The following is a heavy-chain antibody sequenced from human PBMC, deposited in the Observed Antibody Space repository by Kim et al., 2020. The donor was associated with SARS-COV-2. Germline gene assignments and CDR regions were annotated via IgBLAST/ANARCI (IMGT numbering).Heavy chain of an antibody. CDR3: ARDNEEWFGELSVWYFDL. J-gene: IGHJ2*01. V-gene: IGHV3-33*01. CDR2: IWYDGSNK. CDR1: GFTFSSYG. D-gene: IGHD3-10*01. Sequence: GGSLRLSCAASGFTFSSYGMHWVRQAPGKGLEWVAVIWYDGSNKYYADSVKGRFTISRDNSKNTLYLQMNSLRAEDTAVYYCARDNEEWFGELSVWYFDLWGRGTLVTVSS.